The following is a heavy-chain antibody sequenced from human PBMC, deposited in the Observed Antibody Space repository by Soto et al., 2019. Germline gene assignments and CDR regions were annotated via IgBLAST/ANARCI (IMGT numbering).Heavy chain of an antibody. D-gene: IGHD3-3*01. J-gene: IGHJ4*02. Sequence: GSLRLSCAASGFTFSSYGMHWVRQAPGKGLEWVAVISYDGSNKYYADSVKGRFTISRDNSKNTLYLQMNSLRAEDTAVYYCAKDKGHDFWSGYLFDYWGQGTLVTVSS. CDR2: ISYDGSNK. CDR1: GFTFSSYG. CDR3: AKDKGHDFWSGYLFDY. V-gene: IGHV3-30*18.